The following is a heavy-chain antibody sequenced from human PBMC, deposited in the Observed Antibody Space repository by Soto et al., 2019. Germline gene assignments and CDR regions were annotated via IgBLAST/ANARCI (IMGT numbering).Heavy chain of an antibody. V-gene: IGHV1-18*01. Sequence: ASVKVSCKASGYTFTSYGISWVRQAPGQGLEWMGWISAYNGNTNYAQKPEGRVTMTTDTSTSTAYMELRILRSDDTAVYYCARFDYGDFYYYYGMDVWGQGTTVTVSS. CDR1: GYTFTSYG. CDR3: ARFDYGDFYYYYGMDV. J-gene: IGHJ6*02. CDR2: ISAYNGNT. D-gene: IGHD4-17*01.